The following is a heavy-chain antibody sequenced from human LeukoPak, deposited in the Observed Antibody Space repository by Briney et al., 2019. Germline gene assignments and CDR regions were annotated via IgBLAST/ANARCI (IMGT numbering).Heavy chain of an antibody. D-gene: IGHD3-22*01. CDR3: ARDGPGLYYYDSSGYNALDY. CDR2: INPSGGST. J-gene: IGHJ4*02. V-gene: IGHV1-46*01. CDR1: GYTFTSYY. Sequence: VASVKVSCTASGYTFTSYYMHWVRQAPGQGLEWMGIINPSGGSTSYAQKFQGRVTMTRDMSTSTVYMELSSLRSEDTAVYYCARDGPGLYYYDSSGYNALDYWGQGTLVTVSS.